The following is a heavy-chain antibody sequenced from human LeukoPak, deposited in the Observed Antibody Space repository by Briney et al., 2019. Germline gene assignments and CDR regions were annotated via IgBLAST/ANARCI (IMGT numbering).Heavy chain of an antibody. Sequence: SETLSLTCTVSGGSISSGGYYWSWIRQHPGKGLEWIGYIYYSGSTYYNPSLKSRVGMSVDTSKNQFSLKLSSVTAADTAVFYCARENSGSYREFDYWGQGTLVTVSS. CDR1: GGSISSGGYY. D-gene: IGHD1-26*01. V-gene: IGHV4-31*03. CDR3: ARENSGSYREFDY. CDR2: IYYSGST. J-gene: IGHJ4*02.